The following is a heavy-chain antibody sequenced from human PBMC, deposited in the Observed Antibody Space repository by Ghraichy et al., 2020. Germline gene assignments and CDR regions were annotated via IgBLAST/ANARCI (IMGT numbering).Heavy chain of an antibody. D-gene: IGHD3-10*01. CDR1: GFTFSSYA. Sequence: GGSLRLSCAASGFTFSSYAMHWVRQAPGKGLEWVAVISSDGSNKYYADSVKGRFTISRDNSKNTLFLQMNSLRAEDTAVYYCARDTIDYESGSYYGPYWYFDLWGRGTLVTVSS. V-gene: IGHV3-30-3*01. J-gene: IGHJ2*01. CDR2: ISSDGSNK. CDR3: ARDTIDYESGSYYGPYWYFDL.